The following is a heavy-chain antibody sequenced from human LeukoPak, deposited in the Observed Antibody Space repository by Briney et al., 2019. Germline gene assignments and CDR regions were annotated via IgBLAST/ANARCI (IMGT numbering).Heavy chain of an antibody. J-gene: IGHJ4*02. V-gene: IGHV3-9*03. CDR1: GFTFDDYA. D-gene: IGHD3-22*01. Sequence: GGSLRLSRAASGFTFDDYAMHWVRQAPGKGLEWVSGISWNSGSIGYADSVKGRFTISRDNAKNSLYLQMNSLGAEDMALYYCAKSSTYYYGSSGYDYWGQGTLVTVSS. CDR3: AKSSTYYYGSSGYDY. CDR2: ISWNSGSI.